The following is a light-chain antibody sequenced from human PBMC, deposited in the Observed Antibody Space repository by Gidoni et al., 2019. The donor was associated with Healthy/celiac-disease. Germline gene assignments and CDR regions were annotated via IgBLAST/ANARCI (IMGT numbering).Light chain of an antibody. CDR2: QDS. Sequence: SYELTPPPSVSVSPGQTASITCPGDKFGDKYACWYQQKPGQSPVLVIYQDSKRPSGIPERFSGSNSGNTATLTISGTQAMDEADYYCQAWDSSTVVFGGGTKLTVL. J-gene: IGLJ2*01. V-gene: IGLV3-1*01. CDR3: QAWDSSTVV. CDR1: KFGDKY.